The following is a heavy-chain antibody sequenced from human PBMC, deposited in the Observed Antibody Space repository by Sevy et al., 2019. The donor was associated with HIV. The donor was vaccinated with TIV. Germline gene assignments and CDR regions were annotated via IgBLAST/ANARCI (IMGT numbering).Heavy chain of an antibody. Sequence: GGSLRLSCAASGFTLSSYGMHWVRQAPGKGLEWVAVIRYDGSNKYYADSVKGRFTISRDNSKNTLYLQMNSLRAEDTAVYYCARSLAAAENWFDPWGQGTLVTVSS. J-gene: IGHJ5*02. D-gene: IGHD6-13*01. CDR1: GFTLSSYG. V-gene: IGHV3-33*01. CDR3: ARSLAAAENWFDP. CDR2: IRYDGSNK.